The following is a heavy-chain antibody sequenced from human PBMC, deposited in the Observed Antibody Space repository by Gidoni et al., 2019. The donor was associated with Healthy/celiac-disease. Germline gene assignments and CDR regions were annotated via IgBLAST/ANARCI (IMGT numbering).Heavy chain of an antibody. V-gene: IGHV4-30-4*01. CDR3: ARSPSSEDY. CDR2: IYYSGST. J-gene: IGHJ4*02. D-gene: IGHD1-26*01. Sequence: HVHLQSSRSGLAEASQTMSITCTLSRGSISSGDYYWSWIRQPPGKGLEWIGYIYYSGSTYYNPSLKSRVTISVDTSKNQFSLKLSSVTAADTAVYYCARSPSSEDYWGQGTLVTVSS. CDR1: RGSISSGDYY.